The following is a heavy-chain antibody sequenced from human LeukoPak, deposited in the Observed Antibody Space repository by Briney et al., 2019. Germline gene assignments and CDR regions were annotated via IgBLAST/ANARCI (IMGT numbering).Heavy chain of an antibody. D-gene: IGHD3-22*01. V-gene: IGHV3-21*01. Sequence: GGSLRLSCAASGFTFSSYNMNWVRQAPGKGLEWVSSISSRSNYIYYADSVKGRFTISRDNAKNSLYLQMNSLRAEDTGVYYCARDMGYYDSSGYYGVRAFDIWGQGTMVTVSS. CDR3: ARDMGYYDSSGYYGVRAFDI. CDR1: GFTFSSYN. J-gene: IGHJ3*02. CDR2: ISSRSNYI.